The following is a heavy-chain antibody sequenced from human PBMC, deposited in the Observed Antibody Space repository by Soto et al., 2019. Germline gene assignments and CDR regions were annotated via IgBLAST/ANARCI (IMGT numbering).Heavy chain of an antibody. Sequence: VQLVESGGDLVQPGRSLRLSCATSGFALSNSAMHWVRQVPGGGLEWVSGMYSSGDVGYADSVRGRFTMSRDVARNSLYLQMTSLRADATAFYYCVKDNLSGGADVWGQGTTVIVSS. CDR3: VKDNLSGGADV. CDR1: GFALSNSA. V-gene: IGHV3-9*01. J-gene: IGHJ6*02. D-gene: IGHD3-10*02. CDR2: MYSSGDV.